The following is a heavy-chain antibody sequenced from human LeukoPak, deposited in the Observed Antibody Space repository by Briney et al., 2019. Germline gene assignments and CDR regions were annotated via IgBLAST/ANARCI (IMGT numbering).Heavy chain of an antibody. D-gene: IGHD5-24*01. CDR1: GDSISSYY. V-gene: IGHV4-59*08. J-gene: IGHJ3*02. CDR2: IYYSGGT. CDR3: ARHVTISGPYDASDI. Sequence: SETLSLTCTVSGDSISSYYWSWIRQPPGKGLEWIGYIYYSGGTDYNPSLKSRFTISVDTSKNQFSLKLRSVTAADTAVYYCARHVTISGPYDASDIWGQGTMVTVSP.